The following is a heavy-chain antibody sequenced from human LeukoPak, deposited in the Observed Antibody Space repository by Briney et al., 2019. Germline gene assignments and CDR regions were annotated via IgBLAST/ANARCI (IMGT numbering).Heavy chain of an antibody. J-gene: IGHJ6*02. Sequence: SETLSLTCVVSGESFSAYYWTWIRQPPGKGPEWIGEITHSGGTIYNPSLKSRLSISRDTSKNQFSLKLSSVTAADTAVYYCARARGTGGYYYYYGMDVWGQGTTVTVSS. CDR2: ITHSGGT. D-gene: IGHD1-1*01. V-gene: IGHV4-34*01. CDR1: GESFSAYY. CDR3: ARARGTGGYYYYYGMDV.